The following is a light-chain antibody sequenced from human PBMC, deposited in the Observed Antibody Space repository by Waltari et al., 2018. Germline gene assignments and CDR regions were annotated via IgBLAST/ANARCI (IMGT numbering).Light chain of an antibody. CDR2: DAS. CDR3: QQRSNWPPWT. V-gene: IGKV3-11*01. Sequence: EIVLTQSPATLSLSPGESATLSCRASQSVSSYLAWCQQKPGQAPRLLIYDASNRATGIPARFSGSGSGTDFTLTISSLEPEDFAVYYCQQRSNWPPWTFGQGTKVEIK. CDR1: QSVSSY. J-gene: IGKJ1*01.